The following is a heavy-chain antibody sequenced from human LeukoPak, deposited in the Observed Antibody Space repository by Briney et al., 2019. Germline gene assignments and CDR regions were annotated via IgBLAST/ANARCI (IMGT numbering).Heavy chain of an antibody. D-gene: IGHD5-24*01. Sequence: GGSLRLSCAASGLTFTTYWMTWVRQTPGKGLEWVALTSHGGGKEHYAESVKGRFTTSRDNSRNTVYLQMSSLRSDDTAIYYCAKTLDGFWPQFDFWGQGTLLTVSS. CDR1: GLTFTTYW. CDR3: AKTLDGFWPQFDF. V-gene: IGHV3-30*18. J-gene: IGHJ4*02. CDR2: TSHGGGKE.